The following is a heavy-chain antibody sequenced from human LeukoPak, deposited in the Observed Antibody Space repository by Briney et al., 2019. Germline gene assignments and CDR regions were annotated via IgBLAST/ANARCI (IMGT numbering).Heavy chain of an antibody. CDR3: ARVLRGSGYYYYYYMDV. D-gene: IGHD3-10*01. CDR1: GFTFSSYW. V-gene: IGHV3-7*01. CDR2: IKQDGSEK. J-gene: IGHJ6*03. Sequence: GGSLRLSCAASGFTFSSYWMSWVRQAPGKGLEWVANIKQDGSEKYYVDSVKGRFTISRGNAKNSLYLQMNSLRAEDTAVYYCARVLRGSGYYYYYYMDVWGKGTTVTVSS.